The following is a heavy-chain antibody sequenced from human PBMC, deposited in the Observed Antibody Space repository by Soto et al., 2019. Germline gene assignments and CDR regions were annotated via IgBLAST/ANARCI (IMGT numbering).Heavy chain of an antibody. D-gene: IGHD6-19*01. CDR1: GGTSSNFV. Sequence: QVQLVQSGAEVKNSGSSVKVSCKASGGTSSNFVITWVRQVPGQGLEWLGGILPMFDAIKYAQKFQDRLTITADRATNTDALELRSQRSDHTAVYYCARPKRSGYHRTGSYYHTMDVWGHGTMVTVSS. J-gene: IGHJ6*02. CDR2: ILPMFDAI. V-gene: IGHV1-69*06. CDR3: ARPKRSGYHRTGSYYHTMDV.